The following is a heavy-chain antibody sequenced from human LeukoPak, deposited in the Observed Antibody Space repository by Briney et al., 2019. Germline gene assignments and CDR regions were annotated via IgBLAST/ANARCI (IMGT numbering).Heavy chain of an antibody. Sequence: PSETLSLTCAVYGGSFRGYYWSWIRQPPGKGLEWIGEINHSGSTNYNPSLKSRVTISVDTSKNQFPLKLSSVTAADTAVYYCARVRGYSYFMDYWGQGTLVTVSS. CDR2: INHSGST. V-gene: IGHV4-34*01. D-gene: IGHD5-18*01. CDR3: ARVRGYSYFMDY. J-gene: IGHJ4*02. CDR1: GGSFRGYY.